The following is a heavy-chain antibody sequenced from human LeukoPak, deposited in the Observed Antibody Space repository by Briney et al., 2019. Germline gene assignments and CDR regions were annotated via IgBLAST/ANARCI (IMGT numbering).Heavy chain of an antibody. CDR2: IYYSGTT. CDR1: GGSISYYY. V-gene: IGHV4-59*01. J-gene: IGHJ6*02. D-gene: IGHD4-17*01. CDR3: AREDPQTTVPEGMDV. Sequence: KPSETLSLTWTVSGGSISYYYWSWIRQSPGKGLEWIGYIYYSGTTNYNPSLKSRVTISVDTSKNQFSLQLRSVTAADTAVYYCAREDPQTTVPEGMDVWGQGTTVTVSS.